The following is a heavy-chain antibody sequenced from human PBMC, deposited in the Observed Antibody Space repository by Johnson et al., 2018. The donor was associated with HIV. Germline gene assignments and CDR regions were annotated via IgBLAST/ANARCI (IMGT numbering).Heavy chain of an antibody. CDR3: TRDQYNFWSGDAFDI. CDR1: GFTLRSYW. V-gene: IGHV3-7*01. J-gene: IGHJ3*02. CDR2: INQDGREK. D-gene: IGHD3-3*01. Sequence: VQLVESGGGLVQPGGSLRLSCAASGFTLRSYWMSWVRQAPGKGLEWVTNINQDGREKHYVDSVKGRFTISRDNAKNSLYLQMNSLRAEDTAVYHCTRDQYNFWSGDAFDIWGQGTMVTVSS.